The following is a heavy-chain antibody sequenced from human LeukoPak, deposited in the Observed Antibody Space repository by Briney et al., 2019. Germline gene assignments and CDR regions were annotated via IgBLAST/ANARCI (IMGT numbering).Heavy chain of an antibody. CDR1: GGSFSGYY. Sequence: SETLSLTCAVYGGSFSGYYWSRIRQPPGKGLEWIGEINHSGSTNYNPSLKSRVTISVDTSKNQFSLKLSSVTAADTAVYYCAESSWYQPPDYWGQGTLVTVSS. V-gene: IGHV4-34*01. D-gene: IGHD2-2*01. J-gene: IGHJ4*02. CDR2: INHSGST. CDR3: AESSWYQPPDY.